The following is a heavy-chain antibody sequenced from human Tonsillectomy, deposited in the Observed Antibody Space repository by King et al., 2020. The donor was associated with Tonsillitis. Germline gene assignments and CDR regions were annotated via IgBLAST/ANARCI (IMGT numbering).Heavy chain of an antibody. V-gene: IGHV3-33*05. D-gene: IGHD3-22*01. CDR2: ISYDGSNS. CDR1: GFSFSSYV. Sequence: VQLVESGGGVVQPGRSLRLSCAASGFSFSSYVIHWVRQAPGKGLEWVAVISYDGSNSYYADSVKGRFTISRDNSKNTLYLQMNSLRTEDTAVYYCARDYYDTGDYSNAMDVWGQGTTVTVS. CDR3: ARDYYDTGDYSNAMDV. J-gene: IGHJ6*02.